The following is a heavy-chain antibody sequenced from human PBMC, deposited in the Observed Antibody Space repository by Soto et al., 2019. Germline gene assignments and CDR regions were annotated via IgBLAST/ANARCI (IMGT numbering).Heavy chain of an antibody. CDR2: ISHDGSNK. CDR3: ARLGYCSSPICCRYYYGMDV. Sequence: QVQLVESGGGVVQPGRSLRLSCAASGYTFSSYAMYWVRQAPVKGLEWVAVISHDGSNKYYADSVKGRFTSSRDNSKNPLYLQMSSLRGEDTAVYYCARLGYCSSPICCRYYYGMDVWGQGTKVTVSS. CDR1: GYTFSSYA. D-gene: IGHD2-2*01. V-gene: IGHV3-30-3*01. J-gene: IGHJ6*02.